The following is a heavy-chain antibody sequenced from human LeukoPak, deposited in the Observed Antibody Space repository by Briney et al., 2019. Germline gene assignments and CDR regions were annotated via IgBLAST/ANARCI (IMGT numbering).Heavy chain of an antibody. CDR3: ARHRGGNSRWYFDY. CDR1: VGSISISIYY. Sequence: SKTRSSTATVSVGSISISIYYWAGSGRPPGKGLGWIGSIYYSGSTYYNPSLKSRVTISVDTSKNQFSLKLSSVTAADTAVYYCARHRGGNSRWYFDYWGQGTLVTVSS. V-gene: IGHV4-39*01. D-gene: IGHD4-23*01. CDR2: IYYSGST. J-gene: IGHJ4*02.